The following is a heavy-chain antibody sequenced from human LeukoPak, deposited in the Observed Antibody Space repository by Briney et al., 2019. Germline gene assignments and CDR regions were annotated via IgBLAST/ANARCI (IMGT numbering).Heavy chain of an antibody. V-gene: IGHV1-69*13. D-gene: IGHD3-3*01. CDR2: IIPIFGTA. CDR1: GYTFSNYY. J-gene: IGHJ4*02. Sequence: SVKVSCKASGYTFSNYYIHWVRQAPGQGLEWMGGIIPIFGTANYAQKFQGRVTITADESTSTAYMELSSLRSEDTAVYYCARGVAIFGVVIRPYFDYWGQGTLVTVSS. CDR3: ARGVAIFGVVIRPYFDY.